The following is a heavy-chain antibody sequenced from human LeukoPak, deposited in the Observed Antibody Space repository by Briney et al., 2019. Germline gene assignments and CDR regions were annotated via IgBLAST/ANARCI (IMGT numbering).Heavy chain of an antibody. J-gene: IGHJ4*02. Sequence: PGGSLRLSCAASGFTFISYWMSWVCQAPGKGLEWVANIKQDGSETYYVDSVKGRFTISRDNAKNSLYLQMNSLSAEDTAVYYCARPSFTQGSYFDYWGQGTLVTVSS. D-gene: IGHD2-15*01. CDR1: GFTFISYW. CDR2: IKQDGSET. V-gene: IGHV3-7*01. CDR3: ARPSFTQGSYFDY.